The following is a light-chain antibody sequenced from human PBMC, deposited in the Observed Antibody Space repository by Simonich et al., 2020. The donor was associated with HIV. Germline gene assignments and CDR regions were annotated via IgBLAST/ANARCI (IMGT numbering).Light chain of an antibody. V-gene: IGKV1-39*01. Sequence: DIQMPQTPSTLSASVGDKVTITCRDRHSISRWLDWYKQKPGKAPKLMIYAAYSLQNCVPSRFSGSKSGTDFTLTISSLQPEDFATYYCQQSYTTPYTFGQGTNLEIK. CDR3: QQSYTTPYT. CDR2: AAY. J-gene: IGKJ2*01. CDR1: HSISRW.